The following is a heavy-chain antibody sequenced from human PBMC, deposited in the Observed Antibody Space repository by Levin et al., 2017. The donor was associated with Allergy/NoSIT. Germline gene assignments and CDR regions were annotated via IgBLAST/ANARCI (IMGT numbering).Heavy chain of an antibody. CDR3: TRRYSSGWYHWFDP. J-gene: IGHJ5*02. CDR1: GFTFGDYA. D-gene: IGHD6-19*01. Sequence: GGSLRLSCTASGFTFGDYAMSWFRQAPGKGLEWVGFIRSKAYGGTTEYAASVKGRFTISRDDSKSIAYLQMNSLKTEDTAVYYCTRRYSSGWYHWFDPWGQGTLVTVSS. CDR2: IRSKAYGGTT. V-gene: IGHV3-49*03.